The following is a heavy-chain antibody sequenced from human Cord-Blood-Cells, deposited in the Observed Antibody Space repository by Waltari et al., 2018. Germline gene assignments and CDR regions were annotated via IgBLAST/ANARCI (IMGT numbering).Heavy chain of an antibody. CDR1: GYTFTRYA. CDR3: ARYNQWLFPLNWYFDL. D-gene: IGHD3-22*01. J-gene: IGHJ2*01. V-gene: IGHV1-3*01. CDR2: INAGNGNT. Sequence: QVQLVQSGAAVKKPGASVTVSCKASGYTFTRYAMHWVRQAPGQWLEWMGWINAGNGNTKYAHKFQGRVTITRDTSASTAYMELSSLRSEDTAVYYCARYNQWLFPLNWYFDLWGRGTLVTVSS.